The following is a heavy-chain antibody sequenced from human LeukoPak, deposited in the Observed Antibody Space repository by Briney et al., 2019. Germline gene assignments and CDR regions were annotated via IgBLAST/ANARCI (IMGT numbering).Heavy chain of an antibody. J-gene: IGHJ4*02. D-gene: IGHD3-10*01. Sequence: GGSLRLSCAASGLVFSSYWKGWVRQAPGKGLEWVANIKQDGSVKNYVDSVKGRFTISRDNAKSSLYLQMNSLRAEDTAVYYCVREWLGNSWGQGTLVTVSS. CDR1: GLVFSSYW. CDR2: IKQDGSVK. CDR3: VREWLGNS. V-gene: IGHV3-7*01.